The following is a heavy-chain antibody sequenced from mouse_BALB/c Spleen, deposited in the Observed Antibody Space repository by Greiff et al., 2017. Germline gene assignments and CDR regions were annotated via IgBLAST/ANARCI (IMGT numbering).Heavy chain of an antibody. CDR1: GFNIKDTY. CDR2: IDPANGNT. Sequence: EVHLVESGAELVKPGASVKLSCTASGFNIKDTYMHWVKQRPEQGLEWIGRIDPANGNTKYDPKFQGKATITADTSSNTAYLQLSSLTSVDTAVSYGARALIFYYGSAMDYWGQGTSVTVSS. CDR3: ARALIFYYGSAMDY. J-gene: IGHJ4*01. V-gene: IGHV14-3*02. D-gene: IGHD1-1*01.